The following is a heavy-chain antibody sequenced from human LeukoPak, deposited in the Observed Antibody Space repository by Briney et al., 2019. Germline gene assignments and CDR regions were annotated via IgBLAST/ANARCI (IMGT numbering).Heavy chain of an antibody. CDR1: GFSLSNYW. CDR3: GKEGDSSGHCGVFDI. D-gene: IGHD3-22*01. CDR2: IGADGNAK. V-gene: IGHV3-30*18. Sequence: GGSLRLSCAASGFSLSNYWMHWVRQAPGKGLEWVAVIGADGNAKDYAHSVEGRFSISRDNSKNTLSLLMNSLTNEDTAVYYCGKEGDSSGHCGVFDIWGQGTMVTVSS. J-gene: IGHJ3*02.